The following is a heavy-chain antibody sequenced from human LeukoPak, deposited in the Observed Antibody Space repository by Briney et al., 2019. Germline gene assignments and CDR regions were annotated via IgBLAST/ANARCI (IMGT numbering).Heavy chain of an antibody. Sequence: ASVKVSCKASGYTFTGYYMHWVRQAPGQGLEWMGWISAYNGNTNYAQKLQGRVTMTTDTSTSTAYMELRSLRSDDTAVYYCARKVVGATPWFDPWGQGTLVTVSS. D-gene: IGHD1-26*01. CDR3: ARKVVGATPWFDP. CDR1: GYTFTGYY. J-gene: IGHJ5*02. V-gene: IGHV1-18*04. CDR2: ISAYNGNT.